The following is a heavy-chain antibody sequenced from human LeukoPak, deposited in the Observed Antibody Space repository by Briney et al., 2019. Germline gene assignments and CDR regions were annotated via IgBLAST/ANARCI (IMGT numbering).Heavy chain of an antibody. CDR3: ARAACGGDCYYDY. J-gene: IGHJ4*02. CDR1: GYTFTSYG. V-gene: IGHV1-69*06. D-gene: IGHD2-21*02. CDR2: IGPIFGTP. Sequence: GASVKVSCKASGYTFTSYGISWVRQAPGQGLEWMGGIGPIFGTPNYAQQFQGRVTITADKSTSTAYMELSSLRSDDTAVYYCARAACGGDCYYDYWGQGTLVTVSS.